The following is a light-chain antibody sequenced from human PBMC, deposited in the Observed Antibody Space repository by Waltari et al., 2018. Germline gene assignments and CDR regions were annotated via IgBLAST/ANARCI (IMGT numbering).Light chain of an antibody. J-gene: IGLJ3*02. CDR3: CSFAGSYTWV. Sequence: QSALTQPRSVSGSPGQSVTISCTGTSSDVGGYKPVSWYQQHPGEAPKLIFYDVTKRPSGVPDRFSGSKSGNMASLTISGLQAEDEADYYCCSFAGSYTWVFGGGTKVTVL. CDR2: DVT. V-gene: IGLV2-11*01. CDR1: SSDVGGYKP.